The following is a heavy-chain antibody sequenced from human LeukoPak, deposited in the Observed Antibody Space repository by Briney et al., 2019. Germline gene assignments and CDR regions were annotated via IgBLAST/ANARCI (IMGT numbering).Heavy chain of an antibody. CDR1: GFTFSSYS. CDR2: ISSSDTYI. V-gene: IGHV3-21*01. Sequence: GGSLRLSCAASGFTFSSYSMNWVRQAPGKGLEWVSSISSSDTYIYHADSVKGRFTISRDNARNSLYLQMNSLRVEDTAVYYCARIAAAAKRDTTAVDYWGQGTLVTVSS. D-gene: IGHD6-13*01. CDR3: ARIAAAAKRDTTAVDY. J-gene: IGHJ4*02.